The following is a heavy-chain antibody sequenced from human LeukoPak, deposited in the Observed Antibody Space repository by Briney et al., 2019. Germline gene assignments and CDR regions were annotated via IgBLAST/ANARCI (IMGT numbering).Heavy chain of an antibody. CDR1: GGTFSSYA. Sequence: SVKVSCKASGGTFSSYAISLVRPAPGQGLEWMGGIIPIFGTANYAQKFQGRVTITTDESTSTAYMELSSLRSEDTAVYYCARGYSSSSFYYYYMDVWGKGPTVTVSS. V-gene: IGHV1-69*05. D-gene: IGHD6-6*01. J-gene: IGHJ6*03. CDR3: ARGYSSSSFYYYYMDV. CDR2: IIPIFGTA.